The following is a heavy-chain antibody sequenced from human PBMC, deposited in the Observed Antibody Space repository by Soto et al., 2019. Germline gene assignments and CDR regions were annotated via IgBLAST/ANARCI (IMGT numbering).Heavy chain of an antibody. Sequence: GASVKVSCKASGGTFSSYAISWVRQAPGQGLEWMGGIIPIFVTANYAQKFQGRVTITADESTSTAYKELSSLRSEDTAVYYCARRWGYGGNAFDIWGQGTMVTVSS. J-gene: IGHJ3*02. D-gene: IGHD2-15*01. CDR1: GGTFSSYA. CDR3: ARRWGYGGNAFDI. CDR2: IIPIFVTA. V-gene: IGHV1-69*13.